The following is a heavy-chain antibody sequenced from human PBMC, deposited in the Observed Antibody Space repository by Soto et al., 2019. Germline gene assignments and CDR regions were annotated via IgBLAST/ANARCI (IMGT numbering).Heavy chain of an antibody. CDR3: AIITGTTGGYFGLDV. CDR2: IIPILDIA. J-gene: IGHJ6*02. Sequence: QVQLVQSGAEVKKPGSSVRVSCKTSGGTFSSYTVSWVRQAAGQGLEWMGRIIPILDIANYAQKFQGRVTITVDKSTSTAYMELSSLRSEDTAVYYCAIITGTTGGYFGLDVWGQGTTVTVSS. D-gene: IGHD1-20*01. V-gene: IGHV1-69*02. CDR1: GGTFSSYT.